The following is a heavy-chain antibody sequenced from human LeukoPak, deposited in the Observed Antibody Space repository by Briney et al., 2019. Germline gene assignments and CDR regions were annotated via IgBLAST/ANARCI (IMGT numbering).Heavy chain of an antibody. D-gene: IGHD3-10*01. J-gene: IGHJ4*02. CDR3: ARDITSGVIIMYNDY. V-gene: IGHV4-39*07. Sequence: SETLSLTCTVSGGSLSSSSYYWGWIRQPPGKGLEWIGSIYYSGSTYYNPSLKSRVTISVDTSKNQFSLKLSSVTAADTAVYYCARDITSGVIIMYNDYWGQGTLVTVSS. CDR2: IYYSGST. CDR1: GGSLSSSSYY.